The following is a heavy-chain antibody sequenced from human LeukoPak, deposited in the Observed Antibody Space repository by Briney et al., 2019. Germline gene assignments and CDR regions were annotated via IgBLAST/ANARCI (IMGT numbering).Heavy chain of an antibody. V-gene: IGHV1-8*01. J-gene: IGHJ5*02. CDR2: MNPNSGNT. CDR3: ARAPYYDISPNWFDP. D-gene: IGHD3-9*01. Sequence: ASVRVSCKASGYTFTSYDINWVRQATGQGLEWMGWMNPNSGNTGYAQKFQGRVTMTRNTSISTAYMELSSLRSEDTAVYYCARAPYYDISPNWFDPWGQGTLVTVSS. CDR1: GYTFTSYD.